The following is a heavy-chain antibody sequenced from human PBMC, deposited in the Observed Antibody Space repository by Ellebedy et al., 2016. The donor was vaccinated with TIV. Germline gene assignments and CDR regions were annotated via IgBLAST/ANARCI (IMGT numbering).Heavy chain of an antibody. CDR1: GFTFSSYS. CDR3: ARVPHYDSSGYRDY. Sequence: GESLKISCAASGFTFSSYSMNWVRQAPGKGLEWVPSISSSSSYIYYADSVKGRFTISRDNAKNSLYLQMNSLRAEDTAVYYCARVPHYDSSGYRDYWGQGTLVTVSS. V-gene: IGHV3-21*01. J-gene: IGHJ4*02. CDR2: ISSSSSYI. D-gene: IGHD3-22*01.